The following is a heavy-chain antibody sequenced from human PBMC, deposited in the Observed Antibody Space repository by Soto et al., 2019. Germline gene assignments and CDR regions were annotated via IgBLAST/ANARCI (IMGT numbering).Heavy chain of an antibody. CDR1: EFTVSSNY. J-gene: IGHJ4*02. Sequence: EVQLVESGGGLVQPGGSLRLSCAASEFTVSSNYMSWVRQAPGKGLEWVSVIYSGGSTYYADSVKGRFTISRDNSKNTVYFQRTSLRAEDTAVYYCASKQWGSRSHMDYGGQGTVVTVSS. CDR2: IYSGGST. D-gene: IGHD3-16*01. V-gene: IGHV3-66*01. CDR3: ASKQWGSRSHMDY.